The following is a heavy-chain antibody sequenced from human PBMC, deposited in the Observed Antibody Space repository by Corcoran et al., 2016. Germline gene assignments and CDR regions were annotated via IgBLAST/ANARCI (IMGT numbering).Heavy chain of an antibody. D-gene: IGHD1-26*01. Sequence: QVQLVQSGAEVKKPGSSVKVSCKASGGTFSSYAISWVRQAPGQGLEWMGGIIPIFGTANYAQKFQGRVTITADESTSTAYMELSSLRSEDTAVYYCSRSSGGSSALWYWYFDLWGRCTLVTVSS. V-gene: IGHV1-69*01. J-gene: IGHJ2*01. CDR2: IIPIFGTA. CDR1: GGTFSSYA. CDR3: SRSSGGSSALWYWYFDL.